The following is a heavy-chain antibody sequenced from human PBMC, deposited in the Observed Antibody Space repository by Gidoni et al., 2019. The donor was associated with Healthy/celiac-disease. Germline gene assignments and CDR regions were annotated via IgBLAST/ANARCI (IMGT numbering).Heavy chain of an antibody. CDR1: GGSFSGYY. V-gene: IGHV4-34*01. J-gene: IGHJ4*02. CDR2: INHSGST. D-gene: IGHD4-17*01. CDR3: ARGPNTVTPFDY. Sequence: QVQLQQWGAGLLKPSETLSLTCAVYGGSFSGYYWSWIRQPPGKGLEWIGEINHSGSTNYNPSLKRRVTISVDTSKNQFSLKLSSVTAADTAVYYCARGPNTVTPFDYWGQGTLVTVSS.